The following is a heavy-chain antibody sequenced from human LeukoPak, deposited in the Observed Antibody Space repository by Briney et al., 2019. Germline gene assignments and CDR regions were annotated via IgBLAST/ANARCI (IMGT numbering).Heavy chain of an antibody. CDR3: AIQRRSGSSLDY. D-gene: IGHD1-26*01. CDR2: INPNSGGT. V-gene: IGHV1-2*06. J-gene: IGHJ4*02. Sequence: ASVKVSCKASGYTFTGYYMHWVRQAPGQGLEWMGRINPNSGGTNYAQKFQGRVTMTRDTSISTAYMELSSLRSEDTAVYYCAIQRRSGSSLDYWGQGTLVTVSS. CDR1: GYTFTGYY.